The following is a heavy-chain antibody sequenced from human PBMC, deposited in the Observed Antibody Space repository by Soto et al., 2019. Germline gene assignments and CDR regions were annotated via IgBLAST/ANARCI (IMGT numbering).Heavy chain of an antibody. CDR1: GGSISSSSYY. D-gene: IGHD3-22*01. Sequence: NPSETLSLTCTVSGGSISSSSYYWGWIRQPPGKGLEWIGSIYYSGSTYYNPSLKSRVTISVDTSKNQFSLKLSSVTAADTAVYYCAKGDSMTHFDYWGQGTLVTVSS. J-gene: IGHJ4*02. CDR3: AKGDSMTHFDY. CDR2: IYYSGST. V-gene: IGHV4-39*01.